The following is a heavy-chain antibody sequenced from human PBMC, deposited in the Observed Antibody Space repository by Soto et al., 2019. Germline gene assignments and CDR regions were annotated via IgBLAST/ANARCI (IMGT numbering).Heavy chain of an antibody. Sequence: SCAASGFSFSISPMHWVRQAPGKGPEWVALISYDGTNKFYADSVKGRFPISRDNSKSTLYLQVDSLRPEDAAVYYCARDPKTSGGQHWAFNYFDSWGQGALVTVSS. CDR3: ARDPKTSGGQHWAFNYFDS. V-gene: IGHV3-30-3*01. D-gene: IGHD7-27*01. J-gene: IGHJ4*02. CDR2: ISYDGTNK. CDR1: GFSFSISP.